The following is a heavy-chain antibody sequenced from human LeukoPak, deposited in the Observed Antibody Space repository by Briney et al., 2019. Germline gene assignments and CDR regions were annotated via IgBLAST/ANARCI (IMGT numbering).Heavy chain of an antibody. D-gene: IGHD6-19*01. V-gene: IGHV3-74*01. J-gene: IGHJ5*02. CDR2: INSDGSST. Sequence: GGSLRLSCAASGFPFSSYWMPWVRQAPGKGRVWVSRINSDGSSTSYADSVKGRFTISRDNAKNTLYLQMNSLRAEDTAVYYCARVSGKGFDPWGQGTLVTVSS. CDR3: ARVSGKGFDP. CDR1: GFPFSSYW.